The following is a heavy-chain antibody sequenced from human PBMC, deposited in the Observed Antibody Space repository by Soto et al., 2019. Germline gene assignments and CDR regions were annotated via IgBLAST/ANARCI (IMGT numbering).Heavy chain of an antibody. D-gene: IGHD1-26*01. CDR1: GGSMSSYY. J-gene: IGHJ4*02. Sequence: SETLSLTCTVSGGSMSSYYWTWIRQPPGKGLEWIGFIHYGGGTVYNPALRSRVTVTVETSKKQFSLNLSSVTAADTAVYYCVGARYGGVGDTYPESWGQGALVT. V-gene: IGHV4-59*01. CDR3: VGARYGGVGDTYPES. CDR2: IHYGGGT.